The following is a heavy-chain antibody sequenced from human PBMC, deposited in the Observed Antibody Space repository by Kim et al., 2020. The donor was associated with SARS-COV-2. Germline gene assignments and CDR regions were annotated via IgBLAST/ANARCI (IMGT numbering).Heavy chain of an antibody. CDR2: IKQDGSEK. V-gene: IGHV3-7*01. CDR1: GFTFSSYW. J-gene: IGHJ6*02. D-gene: IGHD6-13*01. CDR3: ARVPYSSSWYPRRDYYYGMDV. Sequence: GGSLRLSCAASGFTFSSYWMSWVRQAPGKGLEWVANIKQDGSEKYYVDSVKGRFTISRDNAKNSLYLQMNSLRAEDTAVYYCARVPYSSSWYPRRDYYYGMDVWGQGTTVTVSS.